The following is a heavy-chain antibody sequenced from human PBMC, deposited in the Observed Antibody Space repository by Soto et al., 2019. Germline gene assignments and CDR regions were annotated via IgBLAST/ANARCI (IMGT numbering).Heavy chain of an antibody. CDR3: ARDLFPPLYSGSYYGSHYFDY. CDR2: TYYRSKWYN. J-gene: IGHJ4*02. CDR1: GDSVSSNSAA. Sequence: QSQTLSLTCAISGDSVSSNSAAWNWIRQSPSRGLEWLGRTYYRSKWYNDYAVSVKSRITINPDTSKNQFSLQLNSVTPEDTAVYYCARDLFPPLYSGSYYGSHYFDYWGQGTLVTVSS. D-gene: IGHD1-26*01. V-gene: IGHV6-1*01.